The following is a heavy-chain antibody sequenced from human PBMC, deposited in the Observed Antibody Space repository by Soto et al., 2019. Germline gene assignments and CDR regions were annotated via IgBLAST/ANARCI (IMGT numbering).Heavy chain of an antibody. Sequence: GGSLRLSCAASGFTFSSYWMSWVRQAPGKGLEWVANIKQDGSEKYYVDSVEGRFTISRDNAKNSLFLQMNSLRAEDTAVYSWVRGGYSYFNFWGHGTLVTVSS. D-gene: IGHD5-12*01. V-gene: IGHV3-7*04. CDR3: VRGGYSYFNF. CDR2: IKQDGSEK. J-gene: IGHJ4*01. CDR1: GFTFSSYW.